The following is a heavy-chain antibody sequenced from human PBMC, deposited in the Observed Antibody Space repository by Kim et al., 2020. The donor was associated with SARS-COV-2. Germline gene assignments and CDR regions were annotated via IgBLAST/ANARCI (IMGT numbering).Heavy chain of an antibody. CDR3: AREPRGGSDGWFDP. D-gene: IGHD3-10*01. V-gene: IGHV4-4*07. J-gene: IGHJ5*02. Sequence: NSNPSLKSRFPMSIDTSQTQFALKLSSVTAADTAVYYCAREPRGGSDGWFDPWGQGTLVTVSS.